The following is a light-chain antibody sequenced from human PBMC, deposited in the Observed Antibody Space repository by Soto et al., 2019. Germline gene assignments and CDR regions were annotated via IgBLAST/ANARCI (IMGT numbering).Light chain of an antibody. Sequence: EIVLTQSPATLSLSPGERATHSCRASQSVRNYLAWYQQKPGQAPRLLVYDTSNRATGIPARFSGSGSGTDFTLTISSLEPEDFAVYYCQQRSVWPLTFGGGTKVDIK. J-gene: IGKJ4*01. CDR1: QSVRNY. CDR2: DTS. CDR3: QQRSVWPLT. V-gene: IGKV3-11*01.